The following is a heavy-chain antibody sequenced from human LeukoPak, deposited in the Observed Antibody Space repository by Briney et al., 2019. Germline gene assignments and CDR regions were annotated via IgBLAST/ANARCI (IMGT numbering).Heavy chain of an antibody. CDR2: ISAYNGNT. CDR1: GYTFTSYG. D-gene: IGHD6-13*01. V-gene: IGHV1-18*01. Sequence: ASVKVSYKASGYTFTSYGISWVRQAPGQGLEWMGWISAYNGNTNYAQKLQGRVTMTTDTSTSTAYMELRSLRSDDTAVYYCASSSSWYFPFDYWGQGTLVTVSS. CDR3: ASSSSWYFPFDY. J-gene: IGHJ4*02.